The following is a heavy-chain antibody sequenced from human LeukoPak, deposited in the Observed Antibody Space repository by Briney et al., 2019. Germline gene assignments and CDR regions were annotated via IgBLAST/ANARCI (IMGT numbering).Heavy chain of an antibody. J-gene: IGHJ6*02. CDR2: INADGSST. Sequence: GGSLRLSCAASGFTFSSYWMHWVRQAPGKGLVWVSRINADGSSTTYADSVKGRFTISRDNTKKSLYLQMNSLRAEDTAVYYCARDLNIVVVPAHGMDVWGQGTTVTVSS. CDR1: GFTFSSYW. D-gene: IGHD2-2*01. CDR3: ARDLNIVVVPAHGMDV. V-gene: IGHV3-74*01.